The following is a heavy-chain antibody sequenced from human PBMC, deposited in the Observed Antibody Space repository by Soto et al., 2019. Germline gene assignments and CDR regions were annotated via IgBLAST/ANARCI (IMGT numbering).Heavy chain of an antibody. D-gene: IGHD6-13*01. V-gene: IGHV3-7*02. CDR1: GFTFSNFW. CDR2: IKPDGSVK. CDR3: ARHPERIAEIGWFDP. J-gene: IGHJ5*02. Sequence: PGGSLRLSCVVSGFTFSNFWMSWVRQGPGKGLEWVANIKPDGSVKYYVDSVKGRFTISRDNAKNSVYLEMNSLRDEDTAMYYCARHPERIAEIGWFDPWGQGTLVTVSS.